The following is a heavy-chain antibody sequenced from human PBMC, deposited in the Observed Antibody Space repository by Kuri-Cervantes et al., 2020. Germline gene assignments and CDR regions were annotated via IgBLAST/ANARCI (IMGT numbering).Heavy chain of an antibody. Sequence: ESLRLSCTVSGGSITCRTNYRDRIRQPPGKGLERTGSICYSGSTHHNPSLKSRVTISVDTSKNQFSLKLSSVTAADTAVYYCARGRLYYYGSGTLDYWGQGTLVTVSS. CDR3: ARGRLYYYGSGTLDY. J-gene: IGHJ4*02. CDR2: ICYSGST. CDR1: GGSITCRTNY. V-gene: IGHV4-39*07. D-gene: IGHD3-10*01.